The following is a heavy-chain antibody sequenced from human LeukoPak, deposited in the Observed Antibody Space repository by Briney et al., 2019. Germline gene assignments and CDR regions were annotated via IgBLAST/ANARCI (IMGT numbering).Heavy chain of an antibody. V-gene: IGHV3-48*01. CDR1: GFTYSSYS. CDR2: ISSSSSTI. Sequence: PGGSLRLSCAASGFTYSSYSMNWVRQAPGKGLEWVSYISSSSSTIYYADSVKGRFTISRDNAKNSLYLQMNSLRAEDTAVYYCARGGDGYYYYYYMDVWGKGTTVTVSS. J-gene: IGHJ6*03. CDR3: ARGGDGYYYYYYMDV. D-gene: IGHD4-17*01.